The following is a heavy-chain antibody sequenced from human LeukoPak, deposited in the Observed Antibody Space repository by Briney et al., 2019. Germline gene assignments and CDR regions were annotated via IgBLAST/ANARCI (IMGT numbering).Heavy chain of an antibody. J-gene: IGHJ4*02. D-gene: IGHD3-3*01. CDR1: GYTFTGYY. CDR2: INPNSGGT. V-gene: IGHV1-2*02. Sequence: GASVKVSCKASGYTFTGYYMHWVRQAPGQGLEWMGWINPNSGGTNYAQKFQGRVTMTRDTSISTAYMELSRLRSDDTAVYYCARGLYDFWSGYYHHPFDYWGQGTLVTVSS. CDR3: ARGLYDFWSGYYHHPFDY.